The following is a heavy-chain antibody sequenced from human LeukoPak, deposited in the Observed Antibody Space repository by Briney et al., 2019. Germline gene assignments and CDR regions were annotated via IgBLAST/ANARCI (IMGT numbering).Heavy chain of an antibody. CDR3: ARGTDSGTSTRGGAFDI. CDR1: GFTFSSYE. J-gene: IGHJ3*02. D-gene: IGHD1-26*01. CDR2: IGSSGSVI. Sequence: GGSLRLSCAASGFTFSSYEMNWVRQAPGKGLEWVSYIGSSGSVIYYADSVKGRFTISRDNAKNSLYLQMNSLRVEETAIYYCARGTDSGTSTRGGAFDIWGQGTMVTVSS. V-gene: IGHV3-48*03.